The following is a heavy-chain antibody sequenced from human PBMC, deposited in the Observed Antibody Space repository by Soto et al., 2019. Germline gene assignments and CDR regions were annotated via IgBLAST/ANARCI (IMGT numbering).Heavy chain of an antibody. CDR2: IYPGDSDT. V-gene: IGHV5-51*01. CDR1: GYSFTSYW. J-gene: IGHJ6*02. CDR3: AREPEHYNYGMDV. Sequence: PGESLKISCKGSGYSFTSYWIGWVRQMPGKGLEWMGIIYPGDSDTRYSPSFQGQVTISADKSISTAYLQWSSLKASDTAMYYCAREPEHYNYGMDVSGRGTTVTVSS.